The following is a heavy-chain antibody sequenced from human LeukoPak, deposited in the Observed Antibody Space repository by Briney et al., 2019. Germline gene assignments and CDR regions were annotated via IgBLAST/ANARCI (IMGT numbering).Heavy chain of an antibody. Sequence: SETLSLTCTVSGGSISSSSYYWGWIRQPPGKGLEWIGSIYYSGRTYYNPSLKSRVTISVDTSKNQFSLKLSSVTAADTTVYYCARSRIAAGYSFDYWGQGTLVTVSS. D-gene: IGHD6-13*01. CDR2: IYYSGRT. CDR1: GGSISSSSYY. CDR3: ARSRIAAGYSFDY. V-gene: IGHV4-39*01. J-gene: IGHJ4*02.